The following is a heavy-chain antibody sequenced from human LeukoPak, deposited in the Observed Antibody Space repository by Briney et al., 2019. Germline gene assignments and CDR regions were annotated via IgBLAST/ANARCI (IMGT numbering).Heavy chain of an antibody. Sequence: GGSLRLSCAAPGFTFSSYAMHWVRQAPGKGLEWVAVISYDGSNKYYADSVKGRFTISRDNSKNTLYLQMNSLRAEDTAVYYCAREYVRFFDYWGQGTLVTVSS. CDR3: AREYVRFFDY. D-gene: IGHD3-10*02. J-gene: IGHJ4*02. CDR1: GFTFSSYA. V-gene: IGHV3-30-3*01. CDR2: ISYDGSNK.